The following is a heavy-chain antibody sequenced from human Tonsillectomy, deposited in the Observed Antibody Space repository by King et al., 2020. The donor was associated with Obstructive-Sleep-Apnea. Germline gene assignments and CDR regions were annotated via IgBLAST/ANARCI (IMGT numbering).Heavy chain of an antibody. Sequence: QLVQSGAEVKKPGASVKVSCKASGYTFTDYFMHWVRQAPGQGLEWMGIINPGGGSTSYAQKFQGRVTMTRDTSTSTVYMELSSLRSEDTAVYYCAREFHSFRSGAALQNQNWGQGTLVTVSS. CDR2: INPGGGST. CDR1: GYTFTDYF. D-gene: IGHD1-14*01. V-gene: IGHV1-46*01. J-gene: IGHJ4*02. CDR3: AREFHSFRSGAALQNQN.